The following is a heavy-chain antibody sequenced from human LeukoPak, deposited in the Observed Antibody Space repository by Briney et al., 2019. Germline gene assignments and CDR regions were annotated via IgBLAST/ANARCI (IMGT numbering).Heavy chain of an antibody. D-gene: IGHD6-13*01. CDR3: ARYDSSWYYFDY. CDR2: MDRGGST. Sequence: GGSLRLSCAASGFTVSNNYMSWVRQAPGKGLEWVSFMDRGGSTYYAGSVQGRLTMSRDNSKSTLYLQMNSLRAEATAVYYCARYDSSWYYFDYWGRGTLVTVSS. J-gene: IGHJ4*02. CDR1: GFTVSNNY. V-gene: IGHV3-66*01.